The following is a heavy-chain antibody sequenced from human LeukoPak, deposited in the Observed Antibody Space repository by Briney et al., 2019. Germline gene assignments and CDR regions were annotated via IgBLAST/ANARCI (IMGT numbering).Heavy chain of an antibody. Sequence: GGSLRLSCAASGFNFNRYAMNWVRQAPGKGLEWVSAISGSGDNIYYADSVKGRFTMSRDNSKNTLYLQMNSLRAEDAALYYCAMLHSGSRSYNGLDFWGQGTTVTVS. D-gene: IGHD1-26*01. CDR3: AMLHSGSRSYNGLDF. CDR1: GFNFNRYA. V-gene: IGHV3-23*01. J-gene: IGHJ6*02. CDR2: ISGSGDNI.